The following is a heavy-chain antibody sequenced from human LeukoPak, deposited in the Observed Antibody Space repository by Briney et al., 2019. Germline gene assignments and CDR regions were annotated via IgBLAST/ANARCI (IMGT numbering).Heavy chain of an antibody. CDR2: IYYSGST. J-gene: IGHJ4*02. CDR1: GGSISSYY. V-gene: IGHV4-59*08. CDR3: ARHLPKWGWDY. D-gene: IGHD1-26*01. Sequence: PSETLSLTCTVSGGSISSYYWSWSRQPPGKGLEWIGYIYYSGSTKYNPSLKSRVTISVDTSKNQFSLKLSSVTAADTAVYYCARHLPKWGWDYWGQGTLVTVSS.